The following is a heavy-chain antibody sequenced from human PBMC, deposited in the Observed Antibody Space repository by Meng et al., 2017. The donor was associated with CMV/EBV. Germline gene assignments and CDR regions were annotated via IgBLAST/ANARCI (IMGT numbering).Heavy chain of an antibody. CDR1: GGTFSSYA. CDR3: ARGLGHAVDN. CDR2: IIPIFGTA. V-gene: IGHV1-69*05. Sequence: KVSCKASGGTFSSYAISWVRQAPGQGLEWIGGIIPIFGTANYAQKFQGRVTITTDESTSTAYMELSSLRSEDTAVYYCARGLGHAVDNWGQGTLVTVSS. J-gene: IGHJ4*02. D-gene: IGHD5-12*01.